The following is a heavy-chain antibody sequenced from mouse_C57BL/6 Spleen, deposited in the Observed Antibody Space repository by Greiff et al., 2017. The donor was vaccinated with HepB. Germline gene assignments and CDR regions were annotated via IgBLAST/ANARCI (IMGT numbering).Heavy chain of an antibody. CDR1: GYTFTSYW. CDR3: ARAGTAYYFDY. D-gene: IGHD1-2*01. Sequence: VQLQQPGAELVRPGSSVKLSCKASGYTFTSYWMHWVKQRPIQGLEWIGNIDPSDSETQYNQKFKDKATLTVNKSSSTAYMQLSILTSEDSAVYYDARAGTAYYFDYWGQGTTLTVSS. CDR2: IDPSDSET. V-gene: IGHV1-52*01. J-gene: IGHJ2*01.